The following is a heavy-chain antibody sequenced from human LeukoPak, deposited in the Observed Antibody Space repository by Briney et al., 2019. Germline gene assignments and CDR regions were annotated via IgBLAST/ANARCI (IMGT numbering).Heavy chain of an antibody. V-gene: IGHV4-34*01. J-gene: IGHJ4*02. D-gene: IGHD5-24*01. CDR1: GGSFSGYY. Sequence: PSETLSLTCAVYGGSFSGYYWSWIRQPPGKGLEWIGEINHSGSTHYNPSLKSRVTISVDTSKNQFSLKLSSVTAADTAVYYCARGNNEVEMGDWGQGTLVTVSS. CDR3: ARGNNEVEMGD. CDR2: INHSGST.